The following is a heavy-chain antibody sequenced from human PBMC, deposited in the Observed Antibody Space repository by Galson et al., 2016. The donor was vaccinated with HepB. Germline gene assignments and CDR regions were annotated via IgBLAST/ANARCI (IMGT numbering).Heavy chain of an antibody. CDR2: IHPGASQI. CDR1: GYSFTSNW. D-gene: IGHD5/OR15-5a*01. CDR3: VRHGQIGPVSYPGSMDV. Sequence: QSGAEVKKPGESLKISCEGSGYSFTSNWVGWVRQMPGEGLEWMGIIHPGASQIRYSPSFQGQVTMSADKSISTAYLQWSSLKASDTAIYYCVRHGQIGPVSYPGSMDVWGQGTTVTVSS. V-gene: IGHV5-51*01. J-gene: IGHJ6*02.